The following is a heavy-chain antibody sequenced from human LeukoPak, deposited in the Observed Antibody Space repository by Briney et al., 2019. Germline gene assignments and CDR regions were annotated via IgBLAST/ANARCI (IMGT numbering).Heavy chain of an antibody. Sequence: SETLSLTCTVSGFSITTYYWSWIRQSPGNGLEWIGLIHSSGSTTYNPSLKSRVTISVDTSKNQFSLKLSSVTAADTAVYYCARDVGDPWGQGTLVTVSS. CDR3: ARDVGDP. CDR2: IHSSGST. V-gene: IGHV4-59*12. J-gene: IGHJ5*02. CDR1: GFSITTYY. D-gene: IGHD3-10*01.